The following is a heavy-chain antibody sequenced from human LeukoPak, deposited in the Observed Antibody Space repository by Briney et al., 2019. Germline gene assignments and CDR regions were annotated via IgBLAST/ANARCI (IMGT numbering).Heavy chain of an antibody. CDR3: ARERAVGASLYDAFDI. CDR2: ISAYNGNT. D-gene: IGHD1-26*01. V-gene: IGHV1-18*01. CDR1: GYTFTSYG. J-gene: IGHJ3*02. Sequence: ASVKVSCKASGYTFTSYGISWVRQAPGQGLEWMGWISAYNGNTNYAQKLQGRVTITTDESTSTAYMELSSLRSEDTAVYYCARERAVGASLYDAFDIWGQGTIVTVSS.